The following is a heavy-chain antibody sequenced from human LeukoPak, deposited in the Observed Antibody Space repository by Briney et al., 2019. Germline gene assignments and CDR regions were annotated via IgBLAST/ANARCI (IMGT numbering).Heavy chain of an antibody. J-gene: IGHJ4*02. V-gene: IGHV3-15*01. CDR2: IKSKTDGGTT. CDR3: TSRDTVDFDY. D-gene: IGHD2-15*01. Sequence: GGSLRLSCAATGFTFSNAWISWVRQAPGKGLEWVGRIKSKTDGGTTDYAAPVKGRFTISRDDSKNTLYLQMNSLKTEDTAVYYCTSRDTVDFDYWGQGTLVTVSS. CDR1: GFTFSNAW.